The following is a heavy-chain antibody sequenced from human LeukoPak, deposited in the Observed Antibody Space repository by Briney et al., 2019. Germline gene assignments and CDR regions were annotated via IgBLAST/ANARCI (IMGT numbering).Heavy chain of an antibody. CDR1: GFTFSTYA. J-gene: IGHJ4*02. Sequence: GGSLRLSCAASGFTFSTYAMSWVRQAPGKGLEWVSAISAAGGSAYYADSVKGRFTVSRDNSKNTLYLQMNRLRAEDTAVYYCAKFQSYSSSPHWGLGTLVTVSS. CDR2: ISAAGGSA. D-gene: IGHD6-6*01. V-gene: IGHV3-23*01. CDR3: AKFQSYSSSPH.